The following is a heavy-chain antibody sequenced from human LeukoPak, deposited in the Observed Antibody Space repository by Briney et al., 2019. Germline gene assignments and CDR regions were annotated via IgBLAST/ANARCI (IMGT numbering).Heavy chain of an antibody. V-gene: IGHV3-23*01. D-gene: IGHD2/OR15-2a*01. CDR2: INGRGDNT. Sequence: GGSLRLSCAASGVIISSYAMSWVRQAPGKGLEWVSAINGRGDNTYYADFVKGRFTISRDNSKSTVYLQMNSLTTEDTAVYYRAKDRVSPGFNWFDPWGQGTLVTVSS. CDR3: AKDRVSPGFNWFDP. CDR1: GVIISSYA. J-gene: IGHJ5*02.